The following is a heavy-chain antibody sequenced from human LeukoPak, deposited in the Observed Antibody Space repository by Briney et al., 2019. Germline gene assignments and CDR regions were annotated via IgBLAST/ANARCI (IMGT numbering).Heavy chain of an antibody. CDR1: GGTFSSYA. CDR3: ARPTHAYGSGRGYFDY. J-gene: IGHJ4*02. Sequence: GASVKVSCTASGGTFSSYAISWVRQAPGQGLEWMGGIIPIFGTANYAQKFQGRVTITADESTSTAYMELSSLRSEDTAVYYCARPTHAYGSGRGYFDYWGQGTLVTVSS. D-gene: IGHD3-10*01. CDR2: IIPIFGTA. V-gene: IGHV1-69*13.